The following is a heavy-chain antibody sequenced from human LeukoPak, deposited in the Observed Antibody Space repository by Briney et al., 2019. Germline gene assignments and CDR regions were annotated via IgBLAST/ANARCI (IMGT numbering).Heavy chain of an antibody. J-gene: IGHJ6*02. CDR3: ARHVPYSSSYYGMDV. Sequence: SETLSLTCTVSGGSISSYYWSWIRQPPGKGLEWIGYIYYSGSTNYNPSLKSRVTISVDTSKNQFSLKLSSVTAADTAVYYCARHVPYSSSYYGMDVWGHGTTVTVSS. V-gene: IGHV4-59*08. CDR2: IYYSGST. CDR1: GGSISSYY. D-gene: IGHD6-6*01.